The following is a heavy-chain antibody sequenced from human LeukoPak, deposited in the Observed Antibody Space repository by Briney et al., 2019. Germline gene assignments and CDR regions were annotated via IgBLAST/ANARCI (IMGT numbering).Heavy chain of an antibody. J-gene: IGHJ4*02. CDR3: AREHAIATDY. Sequence: GGSLRLSCAASGFTFSSYWMSWVRQAPEEVLEWVANIKQDGSEKYYVDSVKDRFTISRDNAKNSLYLQMNSLRAEDTAVYYCAREHAIATDYWGQGTLVTVSS. CDR2: IKQDGSEK. CDR1: GFTFSSYW. V-gene: IGHV3-7*05. D-gene: IGHD2-2*01.